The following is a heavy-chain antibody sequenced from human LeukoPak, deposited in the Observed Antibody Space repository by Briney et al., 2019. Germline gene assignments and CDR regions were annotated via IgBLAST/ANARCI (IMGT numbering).Heavy chain of an antibody. J-gene: IGHJ1*01. CDR3: ARQASDSSGWYGRLDEYFQH. CDR1: GGSISSYD. D-gene: IGHD6-19*01. Sequence: SETLSLTCTVSGGSISSYDWSWIRQPPGKGLEWIGDIYYSGSTNYNPSLKSRVTISVDTSKNQFSLKLSSVTAADTAVYYCARQASDSSGWYGRLDEYFQHWGQGTLVTVSS. V-gene: IGHV4-59*08. CDR2: IYYSGST.